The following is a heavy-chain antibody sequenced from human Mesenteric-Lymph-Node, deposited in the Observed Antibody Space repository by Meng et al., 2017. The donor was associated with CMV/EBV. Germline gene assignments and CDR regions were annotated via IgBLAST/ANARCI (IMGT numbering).Heavy chain of an antibody. Sequence: ETLSLTCSVSGGSISNVDFYWSWIRQPPGKGLEWVSVVYTGGSTYYADSVKGRFTISRDYSKNTVYLQMFSLRVEDTAVYYCATGSPPISTFGVITDIWGQGTMVTVSS. D-gene: IGHD3-3*01. V-gene: IGHV3-66*02. CDR2: VYTGGST. CDR1: GGSISNVDFY. J-gene: IGHJ3*02. CDR3: ATGSPPISTFGVITDI.